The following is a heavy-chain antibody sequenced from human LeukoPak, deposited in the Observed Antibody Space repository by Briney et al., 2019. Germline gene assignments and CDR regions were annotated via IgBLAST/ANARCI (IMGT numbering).Heavy chain of an antibody. J-gene: IGHJ4*02. D-gene: IGHD6-13*01. Sequence: GSLRLSCAASGFTFSSYAMHWVRQAPGKGLEWVAVISYDGSNKYYADSVKGRFTISRDNSKNTLYLQMNSLRAEDTAVYYCARDGGIAAAGTGGYYFDYWGQGTLVTVSS. CDR2: ISYDGSNK. CDR1: GFTFSSYA. CDR3: ARDGGIAAAGTGGYYFDY. V-gene: IGHV3-30-3*01.